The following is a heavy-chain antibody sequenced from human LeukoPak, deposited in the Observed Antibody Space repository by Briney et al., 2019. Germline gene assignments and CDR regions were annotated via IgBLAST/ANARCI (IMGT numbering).Heavy chain of an antibody. CDR3: ARVRYGSGSYYFDY. J-gene: IGHJ4*02. Sequence: VASVKVSCKASGYTFTGYYMHWVRQAPGQGLEWMGWINPNSGGTNYAQKFQGRVTMTRDTSISTAYMELSRLRSDDTAVYYCARVRYGSGSYYFDYWGQGALVTVSS. CDR2: INPNSGGT. V-gene: IGHV1-2*02. CDR1: GYTFTGYY. D-gene: IGHD3-10*01.